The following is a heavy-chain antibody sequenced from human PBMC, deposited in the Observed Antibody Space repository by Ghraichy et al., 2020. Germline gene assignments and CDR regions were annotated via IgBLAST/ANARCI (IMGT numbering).Heavy chain of an antibody. D-gene: IGHD6-19*01. CDR1: GGSISSSSYY. CDR3: ARHGYSSDYNRFDP. V-gene: IGHV4-39*01. CDR2: IYYSGST. J-gene: IGHJ5*02. Sequence: SETLSLTCTVSGGSISSSSYYWGWIRQPPGKGLEWIGSIYYSGSTYYNPSLKSRVTISVDTSKNQFSLKLSSVTAADTAVYYCARHGYSSDYNRFDPWDQGTLVTVSS.